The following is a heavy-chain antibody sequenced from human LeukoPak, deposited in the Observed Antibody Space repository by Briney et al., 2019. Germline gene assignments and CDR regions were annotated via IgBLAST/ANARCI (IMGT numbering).Heavy chain of an antibody. Sequence: GASVKVSCKASGYIFISYYIHWVRQAPGQGLEWMGMVNPTGGTTSYAQKFQNRVSLTTDTSTSTVYMDLSSLRSEDTAIYYCARDGGSSGYYGYWGQGTLVTVSS. CDR2: VNPTGGTT. CDR3: ARDGGSSGYYGY. V-gene: IGHV1-46*01. CDR1: GYIFISYY. J-gene: IGHJ4*02. D-gene: IGHD3-22*01.